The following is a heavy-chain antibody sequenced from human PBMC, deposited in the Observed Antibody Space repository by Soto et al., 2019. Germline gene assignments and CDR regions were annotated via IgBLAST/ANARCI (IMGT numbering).Heavy chain of an antibody. Sequence: QVQLMQSGAEVKKPGSSVKVSCKASGGTFSSYAMNWVRQAPGQGLEWMGGIIPIFGTANNAQKFQGRVTITADESTSTSYMELSSLRSKDTAVYYCARGDKIALVPAALGSLVYWGQGTLVTVSS. CDR1: GGTFSSYA. V-gene: IGHV1-69*12. CDR3: ARGDKIALVPAALGSLVY. D-gene: IGHD2-2*01. CDR2: IIPIFGTA. J-gene: IGHJ4*02.